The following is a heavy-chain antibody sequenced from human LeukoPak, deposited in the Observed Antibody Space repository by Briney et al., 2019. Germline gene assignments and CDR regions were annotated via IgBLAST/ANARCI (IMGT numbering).Heavy chain of an antibody. D-gene: IGHD6-13*01. V-gene: IGHV1-69*13. CDR1: GGTFSSYA. J-gene: IGHJ6*02. CDR3: ARDPQKASKYSRSWNPENSYYGMDV. Sequence: RASVKVSCKASGGTFSSYAISWVRQAPGQGLEWMGGIIPFFVKANYAQKFQGRVTITADESTSTVYMELSSLRSENTAVYYCARDPQKASKYSRSWNPENSYYGMDVWGQGTTVTVFS. CDR2: IIPFFVKA.